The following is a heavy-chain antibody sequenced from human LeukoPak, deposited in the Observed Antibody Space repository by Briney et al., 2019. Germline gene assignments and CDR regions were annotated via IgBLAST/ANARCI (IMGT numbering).Heavy chain of an antibody. CDR3: AKDQGSGSYYPFFDY. Sequence: PGGSLRLSCAASGFTFSSYGMHWVRQAPGKGLEWVAFIRYDGSNKYYAGSVKGRFTISRDNSKNTLYLQMNSLRAEDTAVYYCAKDQGSGSYYPFFDYWAREPWSPSPQ. J-gene: IGHJ4*02. CDR2: IRYDGSNK. V-gene: IGHV3-30*02. D-gene: IGHD3-10*01. CDR1: GFTFSSYG.